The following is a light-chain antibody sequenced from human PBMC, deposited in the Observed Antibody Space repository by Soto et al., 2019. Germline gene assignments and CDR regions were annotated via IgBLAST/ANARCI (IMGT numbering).Light chain of an antibody. Sequence: EIVLTQSPGTLSLSPGERATLSCRASQSVTSNYLAWYQQNPGQAPRLLIYGASNRATSIPDRFSGSGSGTDFPLTISRLEPEDFAVYYCQQYGSSGTFGQGTKVDIK. CDR2: GAS. V-gene: IGKV3-20*01. J-gene: IGKJ1*01. CDR1: QSVTSNY. CDR3: QQYGSSGT.